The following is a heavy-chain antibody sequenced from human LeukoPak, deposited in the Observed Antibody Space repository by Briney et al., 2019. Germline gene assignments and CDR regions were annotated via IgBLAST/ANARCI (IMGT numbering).Heavy chain of an antibody. Sequence: ASVKVSCKASGYTFTGYYVHWVRQAPGQGLEWMGWINPNTGGTNYAQKFQGRVTMTRDTSISTAYMELSSLRSEDTAVYYCASGPMQYYYYYYMDVWGKGTTVTISS. CDR1: GYTFTGYY. V-gene: IGHV1-2*02. CDR2: INPNTGGT. CDR3: ASGPMQYYYYYYMDV. J-gene: IGHJ6*03.